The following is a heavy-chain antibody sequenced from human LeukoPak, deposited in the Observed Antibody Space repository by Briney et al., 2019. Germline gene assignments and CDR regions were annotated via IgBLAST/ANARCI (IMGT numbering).Heavy chain of an antibody. D-gene: IGHD2-15*01. CDR3: ARGAASRSGGY. Sequence: PSAKVSCKASGYTFTSHDINWVRQATGQGLEWTGWMNPDSGNTGYAQKFQGRVTMTTNTSISTAYMELSSLRSEDTAVYYCARGAASRSGGYWGQGTLVTVSS. J-gene: IGHJ4*02. V-gene: IGHV1-8*01. CDR1: GYTFTSHD. CDR2: MNPDSGNT.